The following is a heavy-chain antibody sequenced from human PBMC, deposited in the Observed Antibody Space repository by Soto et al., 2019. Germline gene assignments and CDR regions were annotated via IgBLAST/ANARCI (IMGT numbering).Heavy chain of an antibody. J-gene: IGHJ6*02. Sequence: EVQLLESGGGLVQPGGSLRLSCAASGFTFSSYAMSWVRQAPGKGLEWVSAISGSGGSTYYADSVKGRFTIYRDNSKNTLYLQMNSLRAEDTAVYYCAKDPGDIVVVVAARLRMDVWGQGTTVTVSS. CDR2: ISGSGGST. D-gene: IGHD2-15*01. CDR3: AKDPGDIVVVVAARLRMDV. V-gene: IGHV3-23*01. CDR1: GFTFSSYA.